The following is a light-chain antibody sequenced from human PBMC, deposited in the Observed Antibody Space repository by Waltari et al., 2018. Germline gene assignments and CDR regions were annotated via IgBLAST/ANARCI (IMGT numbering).Light chain of an antibody. CDR1: HIERSS. J-gene: IGLJ1*01. CDR2: DDI. V-gene: IGLV3-21*02. CDR3: QIWDTLSHHFV. Sequence: SFVLTQPPSVSVAPGQTARITCGGNHIERSSTHWYQQKPGQAPLLVVYDDIDRPSGIPERLSGSKSGNTATLSITRVEAGDEADYYCQIWDTLSHHFVFGAGTKVTVL.